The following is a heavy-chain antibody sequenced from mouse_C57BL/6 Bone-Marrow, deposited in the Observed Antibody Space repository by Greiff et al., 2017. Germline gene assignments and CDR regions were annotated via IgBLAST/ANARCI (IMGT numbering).Heavy chain of an antibody. CDR3: TTLESAWFAY. J-gene: IGHJ3*01. V-gene: IGHV14-4*01. CDR2: IDPENGDT. CDR1: GFNIKDDY. Sequence: VQLKESGAELVRPGASVKWSCTASGFNIKDDYMHWVKQRPEQGLEWIGWIDPENGDTEYASKFQGKATITADTSSNTAYLQLSSLTSEDTAVYYCTTLESAWFAYWGQGTLVTVSA.